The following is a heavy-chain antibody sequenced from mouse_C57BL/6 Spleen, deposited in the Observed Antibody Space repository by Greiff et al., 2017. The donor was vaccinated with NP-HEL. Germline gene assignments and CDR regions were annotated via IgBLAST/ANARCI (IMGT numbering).Heavy chain of an antibody. Sequence: VQLQQPGAELVMPGASVKLSCKASGYTFTSYWMHWVKQRPGQGLEWIGEIDPSDSYTNYNQKFKGKSTLTVDKSSSTAYMQLSSLTSEDSAVYYCARRPREYFDVWGTGTTVTVSS. CDR3: ARRPREYFDV. CDR1: GYTFTSYW. J-gene: IGHJ1*03. V-gene: IGHV1-69*01. CDR2: IDPSDSYT.